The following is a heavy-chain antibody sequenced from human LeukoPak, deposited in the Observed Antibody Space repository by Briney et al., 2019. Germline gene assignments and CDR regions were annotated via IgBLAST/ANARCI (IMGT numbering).Heavy chain of an antibody. J-gene: IGHJ3*02. V-gene: IGHV3-53*01. D-gene: IGHD3-22*01. CDR3: ARVPHRSCYGGDFDI. CDR2: IFAGGSA. Sequence: GGSLRLSCTASEFTYFRHYMLCLRQAPGKGLEWVSDIFAGGSAYYADSVKGRFTISRDNSKNMVYLQMNSLTAEETAVFYCARVPHRSCYGGDFDIWGQGTMVTVSS. CDR1: EFTYFRHY.